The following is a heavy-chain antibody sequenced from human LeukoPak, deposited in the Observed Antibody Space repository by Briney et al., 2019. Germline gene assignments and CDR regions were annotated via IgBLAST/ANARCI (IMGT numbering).Heavy chain of an antibody. CDR1: GFTFTSSA. J-gene: IGHJ4*02. CDR2: IVVGSGNT. V-gene: IGHV1-58*02. Sequence: GTSVKVSCKASGFTFTSSAMQWVRQARGQRLEWIGWIVVGSGNTNYAQKFQERVTITRDISTSTAYMELSSLRSEDTAVYYCAAQLEYLGGDRSPTDYWGQGTLVTVSS. D-gene: IGHD1-1*01. CDR3: AAQLEYLGGDRSPTDY.